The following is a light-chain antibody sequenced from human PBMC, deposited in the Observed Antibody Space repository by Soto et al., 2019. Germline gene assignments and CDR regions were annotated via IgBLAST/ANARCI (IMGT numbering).Light chain of an antibody. J-gene: IGKJ1*01. CDR1: QSVSTD. CDR2: DAS. V-gene: IGKV3-20*01. CDR3: QQYGSSGT. Sequence: ALAQSPVALSLSPGERATLSCRASQSVSTDLAWYQQKPGQAPRLLIYDASNRATGIPVRFAGSGSGTDFALTISRLEPEDFAVYYYQQYGSSGTFGQGTKVDIK.